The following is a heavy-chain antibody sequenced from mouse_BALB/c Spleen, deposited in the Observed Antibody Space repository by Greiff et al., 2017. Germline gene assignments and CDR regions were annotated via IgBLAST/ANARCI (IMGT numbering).Heavy chain of an antibody. J-gene: IGHJ4*01. V-gene: IGHV10-1*02. CDR1: GFTFTTYA. CDR3: VRGCDGYSYYAMDY. D-gene: IGHD2-3*01. Sequence: DVMLVESGGGLVQPKGSLKLSCAASGFTFTTYAMNWVRQAPGKGLEWVARISSKSNNYATYYADSVKDRFTISRDASQNMLYLQMNNLKTEDTAVYYCVRGCDGYSYYAMDYWGQGTSVTVSS. CDR2: ISSKSNNYAT.